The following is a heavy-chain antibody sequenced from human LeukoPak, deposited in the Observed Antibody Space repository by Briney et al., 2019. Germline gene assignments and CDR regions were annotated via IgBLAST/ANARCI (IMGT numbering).Heavy chain of an antibody. CDR2: ISESGGST. CDR3: ARSPEGCSGGSCYNPPDY. Sequence: GGSLRLSCAAAGFTFSNYAMNWVRQAPGKGLEWVSRISESGGSTYYADSVKGRFTLSRDNSKNTLYLQMNSLRAEDTAVYYCARSPEGCSGGSCYNPPDYWGQGTLVTVSS. J-gene: IGHJ4*02. D-gene: IGHD2-15*01. V-gene: IGHV3-23*01. CDR1: GFTFSNYA.